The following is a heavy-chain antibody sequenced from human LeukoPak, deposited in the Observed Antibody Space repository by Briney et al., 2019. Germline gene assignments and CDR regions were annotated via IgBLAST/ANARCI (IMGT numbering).Heavy chain of an antibody. D-gene: IGHD4/OR15-4a*01. CDR1: GGSISSGDYY. Sequence: SETLSLTCTVSGGSISSGDYYWSWIRQPPGKGLEWIGYIYYSGSTYYNPFLKSRVTISVDTSKNQFSLKLSSVTAADTAVYYCARQGASSYYYYGMDVWGQGTTVTVSS. CDR2: IYYSGST. CDR3: ARQGASSYYYYGMDV. J-gene: IGHJ6*02. V-gene: IGHV4-30-4*01.